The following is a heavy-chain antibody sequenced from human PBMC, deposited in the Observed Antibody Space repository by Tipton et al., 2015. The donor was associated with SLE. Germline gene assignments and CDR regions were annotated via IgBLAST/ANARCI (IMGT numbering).Heavy chain of an antibody. CDR1: GESLRNYF. D-gene: IGHD5-24*01. J-gene: IGHJ6*02. CDR2: NYYTGRSNT. V-gene: IGHV4-34*01. Sequence: TLSLTCAVYGESLRNYFWTWIRQTPGKGLEWIGANYYTGRSNTYYNPSLESRVTISVDASTNNFSLRLSSVTAADTAVYYCAREGRDGYNPLGMDVWGQGTTVTVSS. CDR3: AREGRDGYNPLGMDV.